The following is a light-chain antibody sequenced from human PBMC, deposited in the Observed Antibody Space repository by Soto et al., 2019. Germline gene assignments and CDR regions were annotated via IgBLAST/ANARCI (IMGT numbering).Light chain of an antibody. CDR2: GAS. V-gene: IGKV1-39*01. CDR1: QSISSY. CDR3: QQSYSTPLT. J-gene: IGKJ4*01. Sequence: DIQMTQSPSSLSASVGDRVTITCRASQSISSYLNWYQQKPGKAPKLLIYGASSLQSGVPSRFSGSGSGTDFTLTISSLQPEDFATYYCQQSYSTPLTFGGGTQVDIK.